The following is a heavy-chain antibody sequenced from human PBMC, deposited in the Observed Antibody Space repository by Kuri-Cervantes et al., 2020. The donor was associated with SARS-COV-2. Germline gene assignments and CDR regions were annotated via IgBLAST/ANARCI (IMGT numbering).Heavy chain of an antibody. J-gene: IGHJ4*02. D-gene: IGHD5-18*01. Sequence: GSLRLSCTVSGGSISSYYWSWIRQPPGKGLEWIGYIYYSGSTNYNPSLKSRVTISVDTSKNQFSLKLSSVTAADTAVYYGARGYSLIDYWGQGTLVTVSS. CDR1: GGSISSYY. V-gene: IGHV4-59*01. CDR3: ARGYSLIDY. CDR2: IYYSGST.